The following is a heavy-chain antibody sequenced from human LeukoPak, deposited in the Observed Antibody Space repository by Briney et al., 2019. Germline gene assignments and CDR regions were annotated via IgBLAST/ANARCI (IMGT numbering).Heavy chain of an antibody. CDR1: GFTFSSYS. D-gene: IGHD2-15*01. J-gene: IGHJ3*02. CDR3: GRYCSGGGCSRAFDI. Sequence: GGSLRLSCAASGFTFSSYSMNWVRQAPGKGLEWVSSISSSSSHIYHADSVKGRFTISRDNAKNLLYLQMNSLRAEDTAVYYCGRYCSGGGCSRAFDIWGQGTTVTVSS. V-gene: IGHV3-21*01. CDR2: ISSSSSHI.